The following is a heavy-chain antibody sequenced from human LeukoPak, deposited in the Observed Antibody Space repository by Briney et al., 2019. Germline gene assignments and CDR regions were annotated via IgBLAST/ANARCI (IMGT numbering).Heavy chain of an antibody. CDR2: IKSKTDGGTT. V-gene: IGHV3-15*01. CDR1: GFTFSNAW. CDR3: TTDRATRWIGPQLIDY. J-gene: IGHJ4*02. D-gene: IGHD1-26*01. Sequence: PGGSLRLSCAASGFTFSNAWMSWVRQAPGKGLEWVGRIKSKTDGGTTDYAAPGKGRFTISRDDSKSTLYLQMNSLKTEDTAVYYCTTDRATRWIGPQLIDYWGQETLVTVSS.